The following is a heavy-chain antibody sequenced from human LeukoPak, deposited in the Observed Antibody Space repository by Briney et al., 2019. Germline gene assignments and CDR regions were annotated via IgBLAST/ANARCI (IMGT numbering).Heavy chain of an antibody. CDR1: GFTFSSYS. CDR3: ARGSVVVVAAADYGMDV. CDR2: ISSSSSYI. V-gene: IGHV3-21*01. J-gene: IGHJ6*02. Sequence: GRSLRLSCAASGFTFSSYSMNWVRQAPGKGLEWVSSISSSSSYIYYADSVKGRFTISRDNAKNSLYLQMNSLRAEDTAVYYCARGSVVVVAAADYGMDVWGQGTTVTVSS. D-gene: IGHD2-15*01.